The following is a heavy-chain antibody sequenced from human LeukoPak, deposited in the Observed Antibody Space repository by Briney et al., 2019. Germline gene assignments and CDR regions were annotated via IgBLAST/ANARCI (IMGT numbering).Heavy chain of an antibody. Sequence: GEPLKISCEASGYASTSYCIAWVGQMPGKGLEWMGITNPGDSDTRYSPSFQGQVTISADKSTNTAYLQWSILKASDTAMYYCARRQSYISRRIQYYYMDVWGEGTTVTVSS. CDR3: ARRQSYISRRIQYYYMDV. V-gene: IGHV5-51*01. J-gene: IGHJ6*03. D-gene: IGHD3-10*01. CDR2: TNPGDSDT. CDR1: GYASTSYC.